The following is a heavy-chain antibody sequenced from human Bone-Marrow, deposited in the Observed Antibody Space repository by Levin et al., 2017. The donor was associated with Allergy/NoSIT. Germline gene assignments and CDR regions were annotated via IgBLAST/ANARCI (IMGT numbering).Heavy chain of an antibody. V-gene: IGHV3-48*04. D-gene: IGHD3-3*01. J-gene: IGHJ2*01. CDR3: ARAGERDYADWLFDL. CDR2: ISTSSGTI. Sequence: GESLKISCAASGFTFRSHSMNWVRQAPGKGLEWVSYISTSSGTIYYAESVKGRFTISRDNARNSLYLQMDSLRAEDTALYYCARAGERDYADWLFDLWGRGTLVTVSS. CDR1: GFTFRSHS.